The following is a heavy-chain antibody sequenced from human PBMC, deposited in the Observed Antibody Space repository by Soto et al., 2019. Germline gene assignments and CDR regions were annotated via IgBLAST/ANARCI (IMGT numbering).Heavy chain of an antibody. J-gene: IGHJ6*03. CDR3: ARGDKRFTYYYYYYMDV. V-gene: IGHV4-34*01. CDR1: GGSFSGYY. Sequence: QVLLQQWGAGLLKPAETLSLTCAVYGGSFSGYYWSWIRQPPGKGLEWIGEINHSGSTNYNPSLKSRATISVDTSKNQFSLKLSSVTAADTAVYYCARGDKRFTYYYYYYMDVWGKGTTVTVSS. D-gene: IGHD3-10*01. CDR2: INHSGST.